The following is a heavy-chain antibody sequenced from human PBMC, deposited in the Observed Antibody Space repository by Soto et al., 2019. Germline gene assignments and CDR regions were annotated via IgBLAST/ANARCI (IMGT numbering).Heavy chain of an antibody. CDR3: AKRELHRAGLFH. CDR1: GFSFTSYW. J-gene: IGHJ4*02. CDR2: INTDGSST. D-gene: IGHD1-26*01. Sequence: EVQLVESGGGLVQPGGSLRLSCAASGFSFTSYWMHWVRQAPGKGLVWVSRINTDGSSTSYADSVKGRFTISRDNAKNTLFLQLNSLRDEDTGSYYCAKRELHRAGLFHWGQGTLFSVSS. V-gene: IGHV3-74*01.